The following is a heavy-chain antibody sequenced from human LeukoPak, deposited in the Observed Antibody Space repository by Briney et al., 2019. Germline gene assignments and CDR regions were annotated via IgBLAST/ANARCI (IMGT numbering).Heavy chain of an antibody. D-gene: IGHD3-3*01. Sequence: SQTLSLTCTVSGGSISSGSYYWSWIRQPAGKGLEWIGRIYTSGSTNYNPSLKSRVTISVDTSKNQFSLKLSSVTAADTAVHYCARLDDFWNDYWGQGTLVTVSS. V-gene: IGHV4-61*02. J-gene: IGHJ4*02. CDR2: IYTSGST. CDR3: ARLDDFWNDY. CDR1: GGSISSGSYY.